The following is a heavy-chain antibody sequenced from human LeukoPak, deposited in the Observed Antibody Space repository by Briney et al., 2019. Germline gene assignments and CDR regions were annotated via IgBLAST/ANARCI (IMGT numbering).Heavy chain of an antibody. CDR1: GGSLSGSTYY. V-gene: IGHV4-61*01. CDR2: LSKSGNT. Sequence: SETLSLTCTVSGGSLSGSTYYWGWIRLPPGKGLEWIGYLSKSGNTNYSPSLKSRVTIFGDTSKNQFFLKLSSVTAADTAVYYCARARYVNSFYAFDIWGQGTLVTVSS. J-gene: IGHJ3*02. D-gene: IGHD3-9*01. CDR3: ARARYVNSFYAFDI.